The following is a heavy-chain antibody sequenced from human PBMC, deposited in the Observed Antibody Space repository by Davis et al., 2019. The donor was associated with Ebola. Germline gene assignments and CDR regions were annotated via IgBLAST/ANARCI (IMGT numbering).Heavy chain of an antibody. J-gene: IGHJ4*02. V-gene: IGHV1-18*04. CDR2: INPHNGNT. CDR3: ARAQFPTTSDH. Sequence: ASVTVSCKASGYTFTHYGITWVRQAPGQGLEWMGWINPHNGNTNYAQNVQGRVTMTTDTSTSTAYMEVGILRSDDTAVYYCARAQFPTTSDHWGQGTLVTVSS. D-gene: IGHD1-1*01. CDR1: GYTFTHYG.